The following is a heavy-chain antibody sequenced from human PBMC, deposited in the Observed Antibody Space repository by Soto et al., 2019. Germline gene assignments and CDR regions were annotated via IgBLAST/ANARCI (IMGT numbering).Heavy chain of an antibody. CDR2: ISYDGSDK. V-gene: IGHV3-30*18. CDR3: AKGVPSPTQHAFHI. Sequence: QVHLVESGGGVVQPGRSLRLSCAASGFSFSSYDMHWVCQDPGKGLEWVAMISYDGSDKYFSDSVKGRLTISRDNSKNTVSLEMNSLRTKDTAAYYCAKGVPSPTQHAFHIWGQGTMVTVSS. J-gene: IGHJ3*02. CDR1: GFSFSSYD.